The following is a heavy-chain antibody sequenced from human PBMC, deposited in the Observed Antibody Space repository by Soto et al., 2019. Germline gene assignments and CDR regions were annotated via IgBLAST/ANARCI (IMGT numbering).Heavy chain of an antibody. CDR2: MNPNSGNT. Sequence: ASVKVSCKASGYTFTSYDINWVRQATGQGLEWMGWMNPNSGNTGYAQKFQGRVTMTRNTSISTAYMELSSLRSEDTAVYYCARGHTYKDFWSGYYDDAFDIWGQGTMVT. CDR3: ARGHTYKDFWSGYYDDAFDI. V-gene: IGHV1-8*01. J-gene: IGHJ3*02. CDR1: GYTFTSYD. D-gene: IGHD3-3*01.